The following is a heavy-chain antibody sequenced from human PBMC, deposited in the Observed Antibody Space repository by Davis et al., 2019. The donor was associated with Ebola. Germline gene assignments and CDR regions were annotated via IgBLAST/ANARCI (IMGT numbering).Heavy chain of an antibody. CDR1: GYTFTSYA. CDR3: AREMIVVVVAANDFGYYYGMDV. J-gene: IGHJ6*04. D-gene: IGHD2-15*01. V-gene: IGHV1-3*01. CDR2: INAGNGNT. Sequence: AASVKVSCKASGYTFTSYAMHWVRQAPGQRLEWMGWINAGNGNTKYSQKFQGRVTITRDTSASTAYMELSSLRSEDTAVYYCAREMIVVVVAANDFGYYYGMDVWGKGTTVTVSS.